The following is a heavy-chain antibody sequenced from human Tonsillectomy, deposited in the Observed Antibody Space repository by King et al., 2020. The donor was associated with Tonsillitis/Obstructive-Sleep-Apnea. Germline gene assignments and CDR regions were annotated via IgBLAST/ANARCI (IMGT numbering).Heavy chain of an antibody. V-gene: IGHV3-23*04. CDR3: AKEGPGGQQLIWVDS. J-gene: IGHJ4*02. Sequence: VQLVESGGGLVQPGGSLRLSCAASGFTFRNSAMSWVRQVPGKRLEWVSAISGSGNEKYYADSVRGRFTFSRDNSKNTLYLQLNSLRADDTALYYCAKEGPGGQQLIWVDSWGQGTLVTVSS. D-gene: IGHD6-13*01. CDR2: ISGSGNEK. CDR1: GFTFRNSA.